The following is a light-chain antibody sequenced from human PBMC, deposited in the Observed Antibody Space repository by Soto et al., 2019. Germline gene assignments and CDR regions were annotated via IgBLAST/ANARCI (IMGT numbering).Light chain of an antibody. CDR1: QDISTY. CDR2: AAS. J-gene: IGKJ5*01. V-gene: IGKV1D-12*01. CDR3: QQANSFPIT. Sequence: DIQMTQSPSSVPASVGDRGTITCRASQDISTYLAWYQQKPGKAPRLLIFAASSLQSGVPFRFSGSGSGTDFTLTISSLQPEDFATYYCQQANSFPITFGQGTRLEIK.